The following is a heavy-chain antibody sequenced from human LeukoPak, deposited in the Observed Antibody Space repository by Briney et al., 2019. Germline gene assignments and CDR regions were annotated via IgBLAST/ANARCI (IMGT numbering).Heavy chain of an antibody. CDR2: ISAYNGNT. D-gene: IGHD1-26*01. V-gene: IGHV1-18*01. CDR3: ARGESYYDYYYGMDV. Sequence: ASVKVSCKASGYTFPSYGIRWVRQAPGQGLEWMGWISAYNGNTNYAQKLQGRVTMTTDTSTSTAYMELRSLRSDDTAVYYCARGESYYDYYYGMDVWGQGTTVTVSS. CDR1: GYTFPSYG. J-gene: IGHJ6*02.